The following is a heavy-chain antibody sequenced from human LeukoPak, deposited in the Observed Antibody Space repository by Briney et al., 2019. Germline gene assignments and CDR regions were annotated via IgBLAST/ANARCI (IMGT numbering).Heavy chain of an antibody. CDR1: GYTFTGYY. CDR2: INPNSGGT. CDR3: AKYYDILTGYYRLPYFDY. V-gene: IGHV1-2*02. D-gene: IGHD3-9*01. J-gene: IGHJ4*02. Sequence: ASVKVSCKASGYTFTGYYMHWVRQAPGQGLEWMGWINPNSGGTNYAQKSQGRVTMTRDTSISTAYMELSRLRSDDTAVYYCAKYYDILTGYYRLPYFDYWGQGTLVTVSS.